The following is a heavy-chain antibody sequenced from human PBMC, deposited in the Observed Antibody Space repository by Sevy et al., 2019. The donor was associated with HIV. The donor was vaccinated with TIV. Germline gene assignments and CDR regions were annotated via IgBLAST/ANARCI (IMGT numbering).Heavy chain of an antibody. Sequence: ASVKVSCKVSGYTLTKLSMHWVRQAPGKGLEWMGSFDPEDGERIYAKNFQGRVTMSEDTSTDTAYMDLSSLRSDDTAVYYCAATREYYYGNSGYFDYWGQGTLVTVSS. J-gene: IGHJ4*02. D-gene: IGHD3-22*01. CDR1: GYTLTKLS. V-gene: IGHV1-24*01. CDR2: FDPEDGER. CDR3: AATREYYYGNSGYFDY.